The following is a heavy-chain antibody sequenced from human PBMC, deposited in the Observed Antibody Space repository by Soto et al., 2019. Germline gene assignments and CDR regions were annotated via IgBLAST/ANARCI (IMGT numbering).Heavy chain of an antibody. Sequence: SETLSLTCSVSGASIYNGGYFWSWIRQSPGKGQEWIGHIYYSGSPYNNPSLKSRVTISADTSMNQFSLALTSLSAADTAMYYCARGPTTEKVDYWGQGTLVTVSS. CDR2: IYYSGSP. CDR3: ARGPTTEKVDY. CDR1: GASIYNGGYF. V-gene: IGHV4-30-4*01. J-gene: IGHJ4*02.